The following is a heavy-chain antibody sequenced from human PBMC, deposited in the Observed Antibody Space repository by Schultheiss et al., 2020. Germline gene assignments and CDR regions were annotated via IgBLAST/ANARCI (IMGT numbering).Heavy chain of an antibody. CDR2: IKSKTDGGTT. J-gene: IGHJ4*02. CDR1: GFTFSSYW. Sequence: GGSLRLSCAASGFTFSSYWMSWVRQAPGKGLEWVGRIKSKTDGGTTDYAAPVKGRFTISRDDSKNTLYLQMNSLKTEDTAVYYCTTDDYDSSGHDYWGQGTLVTVSS. D-gene: IGHD3-22*01. CDR3: TTDDYDSSGHDY. V-gene: IGHV3-15*01.